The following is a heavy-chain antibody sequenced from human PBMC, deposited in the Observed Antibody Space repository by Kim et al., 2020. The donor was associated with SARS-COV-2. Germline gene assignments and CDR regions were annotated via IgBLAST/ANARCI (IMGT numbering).Heavy chain of an antibody. Sequence: ASVKVSCEASGYSFIDHHVHWVRQAPGQGLEWVGWISPDSGDINYGQKFQGRVTLTRDTSIITAYMELSGLKYDDTAVYYCAREIYADGSYDYDHWGQGTLVTVSS. V-gene: IGHV1-2*02. J-gene: IGHJ4*02. CDR2: ISPDSGDI. CDR1: GYSFIDHH. D-gene: IGHD5-18*01. CDR3: AREIYADGSYDYDH.